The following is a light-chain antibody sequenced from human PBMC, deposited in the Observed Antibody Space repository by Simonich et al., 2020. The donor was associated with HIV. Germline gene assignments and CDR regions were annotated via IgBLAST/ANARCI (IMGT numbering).Light chain of an antibody. CDR3: QQYGSSGYT. CDR2: DAS. CDR1: QSVSSSY. J-gene: IGKJ2*01. Sequence: EIVLTQSPGTLSLSPGERATLSCRASQSVSSSYLAWYQQKPGLAPRLLIYDASSRATGIPDRFIGSGAGTDFTLTISRLEPEDFAVYYCQQYGSSGYTFGQGTKLEIK. V-gene: IGKV3D-20*01.